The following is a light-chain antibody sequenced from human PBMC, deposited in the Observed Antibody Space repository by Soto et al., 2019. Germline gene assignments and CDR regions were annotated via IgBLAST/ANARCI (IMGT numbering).Light chain of an antibody. CDR1: QSVTSSH. V-gene: IGKV3-20*01. CDR3: MQATYWPWT. J-gene: IGKJ1*01. Sequence: EIVLTQTPGTLSLSPGERATLSCRASQSVTSSHLAWYQQKPGQAPRLLIYGASTRATGIPDRFSGSGSGTDFTLKISRVEAEDVGFYYCMQATYWPWTFGQGTKVEIK. CDR2: GAS.